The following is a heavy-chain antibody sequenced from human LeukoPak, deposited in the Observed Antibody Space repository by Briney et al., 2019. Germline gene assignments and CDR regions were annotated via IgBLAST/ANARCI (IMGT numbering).Heavy chain of an antibody. CDR2: ISSSGSYI. D-gene: IGHD4-17*01. J-gene: IGHJ4*02. V-gene: IGHV3-21*01. CDR3: ARDRGERDYGDLYFEF. CDR1: GFSFSSYA. Sequence: PGGSLRLSCAASGFSFSSYAVSWVRQAPGKGLEWVSSISSSGSYIYYADSLKGRFTISRDNAKNSLYLQMNSLRVEDTAVYYCARDRGERDYGDLYFEFWGQGTLVTVSS.